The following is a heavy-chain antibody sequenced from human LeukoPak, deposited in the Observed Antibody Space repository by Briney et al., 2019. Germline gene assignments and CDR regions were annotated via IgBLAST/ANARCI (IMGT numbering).Heavy chain of an antibody. V-gene: IGHV3-7*01. D-gene: IGHD6-13*01. CDR3: ARSSSSWYYYYYYMDV. CDR2: IKQDGSEK. J-gene: IGHJ6*03. CDR1: GFTFSSYW. Sequence: PGGSLRLSCAASGFTFSSYWMSWVRQPPGKGLEWVANIKQDGSEKYYVDSVKGRFTISRDNAKNSLYLQMNSLRAEDTVVYYCARSSSSWYYYYYYMDVWGKGTTVTVSS.